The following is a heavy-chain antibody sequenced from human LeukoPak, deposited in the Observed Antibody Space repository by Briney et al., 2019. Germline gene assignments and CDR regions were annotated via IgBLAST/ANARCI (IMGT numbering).Heavy chain of an antibody. Sequence: RPGGSLRLSCAASGFTFSSFDMHWVRQPTGQGLEWVSTIGTASDTYYPGSVEGRFTLSRDNAKNSLYLQMNSLTAGDTAVYYCVRGPPRGKYYYMDVWGKGTTVTVSS. CDR1: GFTFSSFD. V-gene: IGHV3-13*01. CDR3: VRGPPRGKYYYMDV. J-gene: IGHJ6*03. D-gene: IGHD1-1*01. CDR2: IGTASDT.